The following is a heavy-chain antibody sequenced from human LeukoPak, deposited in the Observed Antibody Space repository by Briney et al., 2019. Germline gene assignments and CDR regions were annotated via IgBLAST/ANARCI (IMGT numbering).Heavy chain of an antibody. D-gene: IGHD2-15*01. CDR2: IIHISGTA. CDR3: GREGYGSGHSCHAGWFTP. CDR1: LGTFSRYA. V-gene: IGHV1-69*06. Sequence: SVKVSCMPSLGTFSRYALRWVRQAPGQGRAWVGGIIHISGTAIHAQKVQGRVTMTADKSTTTAYMELSSLRTEDTAVYCCGREGYGSGHSCHAGWFTPWGQGTRVTVSP. J-gene: IGHJ5*02.